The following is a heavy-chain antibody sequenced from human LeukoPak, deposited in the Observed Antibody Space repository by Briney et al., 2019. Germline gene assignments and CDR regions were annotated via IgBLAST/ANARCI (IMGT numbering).Heavy chain of an antibody. CDR2: IWYDGSNK. V-gene: IGHV3-33*01. Sequence: PGRSLRLSCAASGFTFSTYGMHWVRQAPGKGLEWVAVIWYDGSNKYYADSVKGRFTISRDNSKNTLYLQMNSLRAEDTAVYYCARADYLVQESIITYPLDYWGQGTLVTVSS. CDR1: GFTFSTYG. D-gene: IGHD3-10*01. CDR3: ARADYLVQESIITYPLDY. J-gene: IGHJ4*02.